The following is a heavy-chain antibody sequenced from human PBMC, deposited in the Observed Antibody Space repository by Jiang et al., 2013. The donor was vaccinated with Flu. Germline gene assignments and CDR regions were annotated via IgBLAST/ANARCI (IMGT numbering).Heavy chain of an antibody. CDR1: GYTFTNDY. D-gene: IGHD3-3*01. CDR3: ARGRFLESN. Sequence: GAEVKKPGASVKVSCKASGYTFTNDYIHWVRQAPGQGLEWMGWINPNTGGTNYAQRFQGRVTMTRDTSISTVYMELSRLRFDDTAVYYCARGRFLESNWGQGTLVTVSS. CDR2: INPNTGGT. J-gene: IGHJ4*02. V-gene: IGHV1-2*02.